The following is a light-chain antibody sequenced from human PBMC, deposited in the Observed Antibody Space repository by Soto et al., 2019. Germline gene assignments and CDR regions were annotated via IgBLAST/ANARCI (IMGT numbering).Light chain of an antibody. CDR3: QSSDSSLSGWV. CDR2: GNS. V-gene: IGLV1-40*01. J-gene: IGLJ3*02. CDR1: SSNIGAGYD. Sequence: QSALTQPPSVSGAPGQRVTISCTRSSSNIGAGYDVHWYQQLPGTAPKLLIYGNSNRPSGVPDRFSGSKSGTSASLAITGLQAEDEADYYCQSSDSSLSGWVFGGGTKVTVL.